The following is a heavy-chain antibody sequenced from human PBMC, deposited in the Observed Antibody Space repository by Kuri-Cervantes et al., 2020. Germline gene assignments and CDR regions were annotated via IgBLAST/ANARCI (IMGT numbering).Heavy chain of an antibody. V-gene: IGHV3-30-3*01. D-gene: IGHD6-19*01. CDR1: GFTFSSYA. Sequence: GESLKISCAASGFTFSSYAMHWVRQAPGKGLEWVAVISYDGSNKYYADSVKGRFTITRDNSKNTVYLQMDSLRVADTSFYYCAREVAGTMGALDIWGQGTVVTVSS. CDR3: AREVAGTMGALDI. J-gene: IGHJ3*02. CDR2: ISYDGSNK.